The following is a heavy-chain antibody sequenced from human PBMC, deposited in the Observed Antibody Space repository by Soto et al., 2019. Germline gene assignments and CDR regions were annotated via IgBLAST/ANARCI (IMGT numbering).Heavy chain of an antibody. CDR3: AREAMAYQQTDFDY. D-gene: IGHD5-18*01. V-gene: IGHV3-33*01. Sequence: GGSLRLSCAASGFTFSSYGMHWVRQAPGKGLEWVAIIWYDGSNKYYADSVKGRFTISRDNSKNTLYLQMNSLRAEDTAVYYCAREAMAYQQTDFDYWGQGTLVTVSS. CDR2: IWYDGSNK. J-gene: IGHJ4*02. CDR1: GFTFSSYG.